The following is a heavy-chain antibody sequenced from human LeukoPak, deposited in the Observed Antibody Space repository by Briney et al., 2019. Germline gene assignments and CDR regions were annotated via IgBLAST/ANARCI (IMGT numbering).Heavy chain of an antibody. CDR1: AGPTTSNY. V-gene: IGHV4-59*01. CDR2: YFYTGST. CDR3: ARDRERAFDI. J-gene: IGHJ3*02. Sequence: PSETLSLTCTVSAGPTTSNYWSWIRQPPGKGLEWIGYYFYTGSTNYNPSLRGRVTMSVDTSKNQFSLKLSSVTAADTAVYYCARDRERAFDIWGQGTMVTVSS. D-gene: IGHD3-10*01.